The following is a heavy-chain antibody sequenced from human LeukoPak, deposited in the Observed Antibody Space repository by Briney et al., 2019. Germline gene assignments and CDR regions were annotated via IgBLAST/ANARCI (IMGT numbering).Heavy chain of an antibody. Sequence: GGSLRLSCAASGFTFSNYWMSWVRQAPEKGLEWVANIKPDGSETYSVDSVEGRFTISRDNAKNSLYLQMSSLRAEDTAVYYCARTLRFFRFLDVWGQGTTVTVSS. CDR2: IKPDGSET. CDR3: ARTLRFFRFLDV. D-gene: IGHD3-3*01. J-gene: IGHJ6*02. V-gene: IGHV3-7*03. CDR1: GFTFSNYW.